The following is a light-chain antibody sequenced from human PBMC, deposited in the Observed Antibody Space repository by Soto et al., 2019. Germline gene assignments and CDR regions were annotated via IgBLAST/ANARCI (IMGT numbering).Light chain of an antibody. CDR2: GAS. CDR3: QQYGSSPKT. Sequence: IVLTQSPGTLSLSPGERETLPCRASQSVSSYLAWYQQKPGQAPRLVIYGASSRATGIPDRFSGSGSGTDFTLTISRLEPEDFAVYYCQQYGSSPKTFGQGTKVDI. J-gene: IGKJ1*01. CDR1: QSVSSY. V-gene: IGKV3-20*01.